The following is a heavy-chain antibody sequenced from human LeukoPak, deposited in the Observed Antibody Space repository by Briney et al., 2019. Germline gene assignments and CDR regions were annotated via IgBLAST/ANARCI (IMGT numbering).Heavy chain of an antibody. CDR1: GYSFTSYW. D-gene: IGHD2-2*01. Sequence: GESLKISCKGSGYSFTSYWIGWVRQMPGKGLEWMGIIYPGDSDTRYSPSFQGQVTISADKSISTAYLQWSSLKASDTAMYYCARLACSSSSCRIYESYYYYYYMDVWGKGTTVTVSS. J-gene: IGHJ6*03. CDR3: ARLACSSSSCRIYESYYYYYYMDV. V-gene: IGHV5-51*01. CDR2: IYPGDSDT.